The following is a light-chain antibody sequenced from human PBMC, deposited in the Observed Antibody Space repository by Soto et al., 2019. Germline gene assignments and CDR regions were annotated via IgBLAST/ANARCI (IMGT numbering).Light chain of an antibody. V-gene: IGKV2-30*01. Sequence: DVVMTQSPLSLPVTLGQPASISCRSSQSLVYSDGVTYLNWFQQRPGQSPRRLIYKVSNRDSGVPDRFSVSGSGTDFTLKITRVQAEDGVVYYCLQATQWPFTFSGRTNVYI. CDR2: KVS. J-gene: IGKJ4*01. CDR1: QSLVYSDGVTY. CDR3: LQATQWPFT.